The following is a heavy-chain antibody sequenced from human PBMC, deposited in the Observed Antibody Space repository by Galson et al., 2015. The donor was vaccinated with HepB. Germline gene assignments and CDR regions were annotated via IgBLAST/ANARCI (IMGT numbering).Heavy chain of an antibody. D-gene: IGHD4-23*01. V-gene: IGHV1-69*02. Sequence: SVKVSCKAPGGTFSSYTISWVRQAPGQGLEWMGRIIPILGIANYTQKFQGRVTITADKSTSTAYMELSSLRSEDTAVYYCARGGGRTTVVTSGHGMDVWGQGTTVTVSS. CDR1: GGTFSSYT. CDR2: IIPILGIA. CDR3: ARGGGRTTVVTSGHGMDV. J-gene: IGHJ6*02.